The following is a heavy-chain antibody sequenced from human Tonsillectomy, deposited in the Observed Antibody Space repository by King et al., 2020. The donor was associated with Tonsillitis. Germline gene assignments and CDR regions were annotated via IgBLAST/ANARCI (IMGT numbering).Heavy chain of an antibody. Sequence: VQLQQWGAGLLKPSETLSLTCAVYGGSFSGYYWSWIRQPPGKGLEWIGEINHSGSTNYNPSLKSRVTISVDTSKNQFSLKLSSVTAADTAVYYCARGRIVVVPAASGGYYYYYMDVWGKGTTVTVSS. CDR2: INHSGST. D-gene: IGHD2-2*01. J-gene: IGHJ6*03. CDR3: ARGRIVVVPAASGGYYYYYMDV. CDR1: GGSFSGYY. V-gene: IGHV4-34*01.